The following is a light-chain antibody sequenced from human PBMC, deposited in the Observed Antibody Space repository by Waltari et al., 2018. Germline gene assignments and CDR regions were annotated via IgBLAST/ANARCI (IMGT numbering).Light chain of an antibody. CDR3: QQYGNSPRT. CDR1: QSVTSSH. J-gene: IGKJ1*01. Sequence: ETVLTQSPGTLSLSPGERATLSCRASQSVTSSHLAWYQQKPGQAPRLLIYGASSRATGIPDRFSGSGSGTDFTLTITRLEPEDFALYYCQQYGNSPRTFGQGTEVEIK. V-gene: IGKV3-20*01. CDR2: GAS.